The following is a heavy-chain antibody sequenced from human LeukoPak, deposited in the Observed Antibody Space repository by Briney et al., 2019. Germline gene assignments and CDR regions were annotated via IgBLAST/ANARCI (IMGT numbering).Heavy chain of an antibody. CDR3: ARDPIGGNGYNFDY. CDR1: GGSNSTSSNY. Sequence: SETLSLTCAVSGGSNSTSSNYWGWIRQPPGKGLEWIGNIYYSGSTDYNPSLKSRVTISVDTSKNQFSLELSSVTAADTAVYYCARDPIGGNGYNFDYWGQGTLVTVSS. D-gene: IGHD5-24*01. CDR2: IYYSGST. V-gene: IGHV4-39*07. J-gene: IGHJ4*02.